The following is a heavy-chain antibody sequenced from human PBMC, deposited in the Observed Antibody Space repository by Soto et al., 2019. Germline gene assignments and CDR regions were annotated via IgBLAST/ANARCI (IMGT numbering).Heavy chain of an antibody. CDR3: ASQSSGSYYDPYYHYGMDV. CDR1: GGTLSSYA. Sequence: QVQLVQSGAEVKKPGSSVKVSCKASGGTLSSYAISWVRQAPGQGLEWMGGIIPIFGTANYAQKFQGRVTITADESTSTAYMELSSRRSEDTAVYYCASQSSGSYYDPYYHYGMDVWGQGTTVTVSS. D-gene: IGHD3-10*01. V-gene: IGHV1-69*01. J-gene: IGHJ6*02. CDR2: IIPIFGTA.